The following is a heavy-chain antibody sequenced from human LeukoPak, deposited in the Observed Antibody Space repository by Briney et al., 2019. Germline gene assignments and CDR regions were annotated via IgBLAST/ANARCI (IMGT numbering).Heavy chain of an antibody. CDR3: ASSAGGQTGYSSSWTDY. CDR2: IKQDGSEK. D-gene: IGHD6-13*01. CDR1: GFTFSSYW. Sequence: PGGSLRLSCAASGFTFSSYWMSWVRQAPGKGLEWVANIKQDGSEKYYVDSVKGRFTISRDNAKNSLYLQMNSLRAEDTAVYYCASSAGGQTGYSSSWTDYWGQGTLVTVSS. J-gene: IGHJ4*02. V-gene: IGHV3-7*01.